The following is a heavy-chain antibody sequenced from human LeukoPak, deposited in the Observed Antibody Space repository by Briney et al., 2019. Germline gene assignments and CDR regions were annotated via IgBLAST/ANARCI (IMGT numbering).Heavy chain of an antibody. CDR1: GYSFTSYW. J-gene: IGHJ3*02. D-gene: IGHD1-1*01. V-gene: IGHV5-51*01. Sequence: GESLKISCKGSGYSFTSYWIGWVRQMPGKGLEWMGIIYPGDSDTRYSPSFQGQVTISADKSISTAYLQWSSLKALDTAMYYCARSGSSATTGSAFDIWGQGTMVTVSS. CDR3: ARSGSSATTGSAFDI. CDR2: IYPGDSDT.